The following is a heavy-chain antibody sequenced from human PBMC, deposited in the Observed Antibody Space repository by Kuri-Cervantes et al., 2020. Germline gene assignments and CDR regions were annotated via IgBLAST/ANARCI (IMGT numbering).Heavy chain of an antibody. CDR1: GFTFSRYG. J-gene: IGHJ4*02. V-gene: IGHV1-24*01. CDR3: ATTQSDSSWFDY. D-gene: IGHD6-13*01. CDR2: FDPEDGET. Sequence: GESLKISCAASGFTFSRYGMHWVRQAPGKGLEWMGGFDPEDGETIYAQKFQGRVTMTEDTSTNTAYMELSSLRSEDTAVYYCATTQSDSSWFDYWGQGTLVTVSS.